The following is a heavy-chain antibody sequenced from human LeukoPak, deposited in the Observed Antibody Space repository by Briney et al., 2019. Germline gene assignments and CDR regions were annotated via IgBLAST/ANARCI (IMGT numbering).Heavy chain of an antibody. J-gene: IGHJ4*02. CDR2: ISWNSGSI. CDR3: AKDISYDILTGNNFDY. D-gene: IGHD3-9*01. V-gene: IGHV3-9*01. Sequence: GGSLRLSCAASGFTFSSYAMHWVRQAPGKGLEWVSGISWNSGSIGYADSVKGRFTISRDNAKNSLYLQMNSLRAEDTALYYCAKDISYDILTGNNFDYWGQGTLVTVSS. CDR1: GFTFSSYA.